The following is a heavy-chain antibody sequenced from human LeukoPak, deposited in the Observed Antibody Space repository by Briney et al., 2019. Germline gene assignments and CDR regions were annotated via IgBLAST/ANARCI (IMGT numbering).Heavy chain of an antibody. D-gene: IGHD2-21*02. V-gene: IGHV4-34*01. Sequence: SETLSLTCAVYGGSFSGYYWSWIRQPPGKGLEWIGEINHSGSTNYNPSLKSRVTISVDTSKNQFSLRLRSVTAADTAVYYCARDGPVTDAFDIWGQGTMLTVSS. CDR1: GGSFSGYY. CDR2: INHSGST. J-gene: IGHJ3*02. CDR3: ARDGPVTDAFDI.